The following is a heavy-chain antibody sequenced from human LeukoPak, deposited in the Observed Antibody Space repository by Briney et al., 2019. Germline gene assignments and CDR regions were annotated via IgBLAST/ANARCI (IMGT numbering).Heavy chain of an antibody. D-gene: IGHD6-6*01. CDR3: ARDYGYSSSGYYYYYMDV. V-gene: IGHV3-7*01. Sequence: GGSLRLSCAASGFTFSSYWMSWVRQAPGKGLEWVANIKQDGSEKYYVDSVKGRFTISRDNAKNSLYLQMNSLRAEDTAVCYCARDYGYSSSGYYYYYMDVWGKGTTVTVSS. CDR1: GFTFSSYW. CDR2: IKQDGSEK. J-gene: IGHJ6*03.